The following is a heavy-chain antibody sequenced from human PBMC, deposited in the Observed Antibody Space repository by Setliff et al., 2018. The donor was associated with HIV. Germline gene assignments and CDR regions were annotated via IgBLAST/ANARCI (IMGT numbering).Heavy chain of an antibody. Sequence: PSETLSLTCAVSGYSISSGFYWGWIRQPPGKGLEWIGRIYHSGSTYYNPSLKSRVTVSVDTSKNQFSLKLSSVTAADTAVYYCARAGYYGSTSYWEYFQHWGQGTLVTVSS. D-gene: IGHD3-22*01. CDR1: GYSISSGFY. CDR3: ARAGYYGSTSYWEYFQH. V-gene: IGHV4-38-2*01. CDR2: IYHSGST. J-gene: IGHJ1*01.